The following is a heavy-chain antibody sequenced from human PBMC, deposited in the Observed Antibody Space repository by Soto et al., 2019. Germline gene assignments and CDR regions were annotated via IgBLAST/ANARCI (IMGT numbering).Heavy chain of an antibody. V-gene: IGHV3-30-3*01. CDR1: GFTFSSYA. CDR2: ISYDGSNK. D-gene: IGHD2-2*01. CDR3: ARSMPLDY. J-gene: IGHJ4*02. Sequence: PGGSLRLSCAASGFTFSSYAMHWVRQAPGKGLEWVAVISYDGSNKYYADSVKGRFTISRDNSKNTLYLQMNSLRAEDTAVYYCARSMPLDYWGQGTLVTVSS.